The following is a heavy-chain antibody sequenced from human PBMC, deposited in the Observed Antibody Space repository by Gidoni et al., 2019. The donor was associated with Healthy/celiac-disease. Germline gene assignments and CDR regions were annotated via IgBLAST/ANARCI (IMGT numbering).Heavy chain of an antibody. V-gene: IGHV1-69*01. D-gene: IGHD6-19*01. CDR3: ARELLAGSYRGYGMDV. CDR2: IIPIFGTA. CDR1: GGTLSSYA. J-gene: IGHJ6*02. Sequence: QVQLVQSGAEVKKPGSSVKVSCKASGGTLSSYAISWVRQAPGQGLEWMGGIIPIFGTANYTQKFQGRVTITADESTSTAYMELSSLRSEDTAVYYCARELLAGSYRGYGMDVWGQGTTVTVSS.